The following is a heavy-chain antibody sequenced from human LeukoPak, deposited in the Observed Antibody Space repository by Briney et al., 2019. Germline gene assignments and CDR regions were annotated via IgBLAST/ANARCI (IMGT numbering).Heavy chain of an antibody. Sequence: GASVKVSCKASGYTFTSSDIKWVRQATEQGLEWMGWMNPNSGNTGYAQKFQGRVTMTRNTSISTAYMELNSLRAEDTAVYYCARVLPVASRDYWGQGTLVTVSS. J-gene: IGHJ4*02. CDR2: MNPNSGNT. D-gene: IGHD2-2*01. CDR3: ARVLPVASRDY. V-gene: IGHV1-8*01. CDR1: GYTFTSSD.